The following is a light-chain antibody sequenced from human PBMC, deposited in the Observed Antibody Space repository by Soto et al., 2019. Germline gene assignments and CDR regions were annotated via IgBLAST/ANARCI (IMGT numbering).Light chain of an antibody. V-gene: IGKV1-5*03. CDR1: QSISNL. J-gene: IGKJ1*01. Sequence: DIQMTQSPSTLSASVGDRVTITCRTSQSISNLLAWYQQKPGKAPKLLIYKASSLESGVPSRCSGSGSGTEFTLTISSLQPDDFATYDCQQHNSYSRTFGQGTKVEIK. CDR2: KAS. CDR3: QQHNSYSRT.